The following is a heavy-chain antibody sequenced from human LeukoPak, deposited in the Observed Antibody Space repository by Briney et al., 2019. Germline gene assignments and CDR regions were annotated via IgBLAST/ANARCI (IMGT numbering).Heavy chain of an antibody. CDR3: AGEYSSSSGRLYDY. Sequence: ASVKVSCKASGYTFTGYYMHWVRQAPGQGLEWMGWIAPNSGGTNYAQKFQGRVTMTRDTSINTAYMELNRLTSDDTAVYYCAGEYSSSSGRLYDYWGLGTLVTVSS. V-gene: IGHV1-2*02. J-gene: IGHJ4*02. CDR2: IAPNSGGT. D-gene: IGHD6-6*01. CDR1: GYTFTGYY.